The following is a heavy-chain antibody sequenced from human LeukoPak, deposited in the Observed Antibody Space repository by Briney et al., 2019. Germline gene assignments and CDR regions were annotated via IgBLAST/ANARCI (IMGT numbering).Heavy chain of an antibody. CDR3: ARDRRPDCSSTSCYAGGFDY. V-gene: IGHV1-18*01. CDR2: ISAYNGNT. CDR1: GYTFTSYG. J-gene: IGHJ4*02. D-gene: IGHD2-2*01. Sequence: ASVKVSCKASGYTFTSYGISWVRQAPGQGLEWMGWISAYNGNTNYAQKLQGRVTMTTDTSTSTAYMELRSLRSDDTAVYYCARDRRPDCSSTSCYAGGFDYWGQGTLVTVSS.